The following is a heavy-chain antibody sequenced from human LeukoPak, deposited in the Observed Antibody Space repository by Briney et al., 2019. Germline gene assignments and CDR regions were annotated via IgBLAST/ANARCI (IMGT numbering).Heavy chain of an antibody. J-gene: IGHJ4*02. CDR3: ARGGIVVVVTSSPPGY. V-gene: IGHV3-7*01. D-gene: IGHD2-15*01. Sequence: PGGSLRLSCAASGFTFSNYWMNWVRQAPGEGLEWVANIRQDGSEKYYVDSVKGRFTISRDNAKNPLYLQMNSVRAEDTAVYFCARGGIVVVVTSSPPGYWGQGTLVTVSS. CDR2: IRQDGSEK. CDR1: GFTFSNYW.